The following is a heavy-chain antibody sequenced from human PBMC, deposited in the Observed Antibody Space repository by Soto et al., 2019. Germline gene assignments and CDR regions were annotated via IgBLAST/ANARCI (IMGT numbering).Heavy chain of an antibody. CDR1: GGSISSGGYY. CDR3: ARSPGGNSRFDY. V-gene: IGHV4-31*03. Sequence: PSETLSLTCTVSGGSISSGGYYWSWIRQHPGKGLEWIGYIYYSGSTYYNPSLKSRVTISVDTSKNQFSLKLSSVTAADTAVYYCARSPGGNSRFDYWGQGTLVTVPS. J-gene: IGHJ4*02. CDR2: IYYSGST. D-gene: IGHD2-21*02.